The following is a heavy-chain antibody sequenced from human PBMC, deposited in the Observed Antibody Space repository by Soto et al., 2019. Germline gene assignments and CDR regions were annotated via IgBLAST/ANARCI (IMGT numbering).Heavy chain of an antibody. CDR1: GGTFSSYA. Sequence: SVKVSCKASGGTFSSYAISWVRQAPGQGLEWMGGIIPIFGTANYAQKFQGRVTITADKSTSTAYMELSSLRSEDTAVYYCAGEGQLEYYYYGMDVWGQGTTVTVSS. J-gene: IGHJ6*02. D-gene: IGHD6-6*01. CDR3: AGEGQLEYYYYGMDV. CDR2: IIPIFGTA. V-gene: IGHV1-69*06.